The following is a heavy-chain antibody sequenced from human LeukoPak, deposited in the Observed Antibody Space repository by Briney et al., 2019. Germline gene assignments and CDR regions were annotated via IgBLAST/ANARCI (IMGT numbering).Heavy chain of an antibody. D-gene: IGHD6-6*01. V-gene: IGHV3-21*01. CDR3: ARARLSEYSSSSYYYYMDV. CDR1: GFTFSSYS. J-gene: IGHJ6*03. Sequence: PGGSLRLSCAASGFTFSSYSMNWVRQAPGKGLEWVSSISSSSSYIYYADSVKGRLTISRDNAKNSLYLQMNSLRAEDTAVYYCARARLSEYSSSSYYYYMDVWGKGTTVTVSS. CDR2: ISSSSSYI.